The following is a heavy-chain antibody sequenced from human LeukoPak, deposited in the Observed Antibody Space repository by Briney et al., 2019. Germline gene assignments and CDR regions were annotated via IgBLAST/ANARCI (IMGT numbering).Heavy chain of an antibody. V-gene: IGHV3-48*03. Sequence: PGGSLRLSCAASGFTFSSYEMNWVRQAPGKGLEWVSYISSSGSTIYYADSVKGRFTISRDNAKNSLYLQMNSLRAEDTAVYYCARGVANPATILPGYSSGWSRDFDYWGQGTLVTVSS. CDR2: ISSSGSTI. CDR1: GFTFSSYE. J-gene: IGHJ4*02. CDR3: ARGVANPATILPGYSSGWSRDFDY. D-gene: IGHD6-19*01.